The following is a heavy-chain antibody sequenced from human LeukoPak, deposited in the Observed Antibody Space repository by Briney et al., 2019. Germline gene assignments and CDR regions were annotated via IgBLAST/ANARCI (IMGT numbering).Heavy chain of an antibody. D-gene: IGHD2-21*02. V-gene: IGHV3-23*01. J-gene: IGHJ4*02. Sequence: GGSLRLSCAASGFNFANHAMSWVRQTAGKGLEWVSAISGGGDITYYADSVKGRFTISTDNSKDTLFLQMHSLRPGDTAVYYCVREDTPATANYWGQGTLVTISS. CDR3: VREDTPATANY. CDR2: ISGGGDIT. CDR1: GFNFANHA.